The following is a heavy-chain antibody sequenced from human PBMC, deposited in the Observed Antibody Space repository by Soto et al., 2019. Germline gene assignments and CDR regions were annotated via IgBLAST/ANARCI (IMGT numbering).Heavy chain of an antibody. V-gene: IGHV4-59*12. J-gene: IGHJ5*02. Sequence: SQTLSLTCTFSGSSIIGYYWTWIRQSPERGLEWIGYIHYSGSANYNPSLNSRLTMSVDRSKSQFSMKLASVTAADTAVYYCASGVGGSGLSWFGPWGQGTLVRVS. CDR1: GSSIIGYY. D-gene: IGHD6-19*01. CDR2: IHYSGSA. CDR3: ASGVGGSGLSWFGP.